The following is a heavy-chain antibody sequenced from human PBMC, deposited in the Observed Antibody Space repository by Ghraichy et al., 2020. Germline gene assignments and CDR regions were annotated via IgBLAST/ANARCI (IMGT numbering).Heavy chain of an antibody. CDR2: ISGSGGST. V-gene: IGHV3-23*01. D-gene: IGHD6-13*01. CDR3: AKVGSWSRGGYYYYGMDV. CDR1: GFTFSSYA. J-gene: IGHJ6*02. Sequence: GSLRLSCAASGFTFSSYAMSWVRQAPGKGLEWVSAISGSGGSTYYADSVKGRFTISRDNSKNTLYLQMNSLRAEDTAVYYCAKVGSWSRGGYYYYGMDVWGQGTTVTVSS.